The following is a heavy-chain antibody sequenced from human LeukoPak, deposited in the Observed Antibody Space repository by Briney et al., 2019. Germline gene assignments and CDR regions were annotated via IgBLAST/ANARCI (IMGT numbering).Heavy chain of an antibody. CDR2: IIPILGIA. D-gene: IGHD4-11*01. V-gene: IGHV1-69*04. J-gene: IGHJ5*02. Sequence: SVKISCKASGYTFTSYYMHGVRQAPGQGLEWMGRIIPILGIANYAQKFQGRVTITADKSTSTAYMELSSLRSEDTAVYYCARVPSNRNWFDPWGQGTLVTVSS. CDR3: ARVPSNRNWFDP. CDR1: GYTFTSYY.